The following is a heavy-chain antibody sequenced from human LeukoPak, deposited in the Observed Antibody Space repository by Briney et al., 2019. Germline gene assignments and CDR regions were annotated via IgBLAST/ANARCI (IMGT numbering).Heavy chain of an antibody. D-gene: IGHD3-22*01. CDR2: IKSKTDGGTT. CDR3: TGHDYYDSSGYWPFDY. Sequence: PGGSLRLSYAASGFTFSNAWMSWVRQAPGKGLEWVGRIKSKTDGGTTDYAAPVKGRFTISRDDSKNTLYLQMNSLKTEDTAVYYCTGHDYYDSSGYWPFDYWGREPWSPSPQ. CDR1: GFTFSNAW. J-gene: IGHJ4*02. V-gene: IGHV3-15*01.